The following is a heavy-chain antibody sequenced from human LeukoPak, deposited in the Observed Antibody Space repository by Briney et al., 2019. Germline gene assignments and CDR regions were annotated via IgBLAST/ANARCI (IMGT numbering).Heavy chain of an antibody. Sequence: GGSLRLSCAASGFTFRTYGMHWVRQAPGKGLEWVAVIWYDGSDKHYADSVQGRFTISRDNSKNSLYLQMNSLRAEDTALYYCARRVQYYFDYWGQGTLVTVSS. V-gene: IGHV3-33*01. J-gene: IGHJ4*02. CDR1: GFTFRTYG. CDR2: IWYDGSDK. CDR3: ARRVQYYFDY.